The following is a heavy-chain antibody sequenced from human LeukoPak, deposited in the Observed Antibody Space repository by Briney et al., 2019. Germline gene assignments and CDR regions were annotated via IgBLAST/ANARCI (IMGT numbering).Heavy chain of an antibody. D-gene: IGHD1-7*01. CDR1: GFTPDDYG. CDR2: IHRIGGST. J-gene: IGHJ4*02. V-gene: IGHV3-20*01. Sequence: RRSLRLSCAPSGFTPDDYGMSWVRHAPGKGLEWVSGIHRIGGSTGYADSVKVRFTISRDNAKNSLYLQMNSLRAEDTALYHCARGNSNFDYWGQGTLVTVSS. CDR3: ARGNSNFDY.